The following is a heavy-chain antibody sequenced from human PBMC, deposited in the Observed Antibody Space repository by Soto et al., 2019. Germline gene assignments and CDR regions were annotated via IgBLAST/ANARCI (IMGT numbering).Heavy chain of an antibody. V-gene: IGHV1-46*01. CDR3: ARSAPPIDY. CDR2: INPSGGST. CDR1: GYTFTSYY. J-gene: IGHJ4*02. Sequence: ASVKVSCKASGYTFTSYYMHWVRQAPGQGLEWMGIINPSGGSTSYAQKFQGRVTITRDTSANTAYMELSSLRSEDTAVYYCARSAPPIDYWGQGTLVTVSS.